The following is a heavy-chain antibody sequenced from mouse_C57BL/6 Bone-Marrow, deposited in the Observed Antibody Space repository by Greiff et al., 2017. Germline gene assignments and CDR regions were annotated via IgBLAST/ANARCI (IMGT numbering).Heavy chain of an antibody. CDR2: IDPENGDT. CDR3: TTDYGSSSWFAY. V-gene: IGHV14-4*01. J-gene: IGHJ3*01. CDR1: GFNIKDDY. Sequence: EVQLQESGAELVRPGASVKLSCTASGFNIKDDYMHWVQQRPEQGLEWIGWIDPENGDTEYASKFQGKATITADTSSNTAYLQLSSLTSEDTAVYYCTTDYGSSSWFAYWGQGTLVTVSA. D-gene: IGHD1-1*01.